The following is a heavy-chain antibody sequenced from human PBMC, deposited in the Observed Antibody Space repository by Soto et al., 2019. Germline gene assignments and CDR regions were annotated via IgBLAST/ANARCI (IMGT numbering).Heavy chain of an antibody. CDR1: GFTFTSSA. D-gene: IGHD6-13*01. Sequence: QMQLVQSGPEVKKPGTSVKVSCKASGFTFTSSAVQWVRQARGQRLEWIGWIVVGSGNTNYAQKFQERVTXXRXMFXSTAYMELSSLRSEDTAVYYCAAEQQLAWAGGMDVWGQGTTVTVSS. CDR3: AAEQQLAWAGGMDV. CDR2: IVVGSGNT. V-gene: IGHV1-58*01. J-gene: IGHJ6*02.